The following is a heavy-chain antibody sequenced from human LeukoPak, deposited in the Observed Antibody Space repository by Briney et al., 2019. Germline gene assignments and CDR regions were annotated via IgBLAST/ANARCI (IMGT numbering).Heavy chain of an antibody. D-gene: IGHD6-6*01. Sequence: SVKVSCKVSGYSLTELSMHWVRQAPGQGLEWMGGIIPIFGTANYAQKFQGRVTITTDESTSTAYMELSSLRSEDTAVYYCARSRWQGLVRPYNWFDPWGQGTLVTVSS. J-gene: IGHJ5*02. CDR2: IIPIFGTA. CDR1: GYSLTELS. CDR3: ARSRWQGLVRPYNWFDP. V-gene: IGHV1-69*05.